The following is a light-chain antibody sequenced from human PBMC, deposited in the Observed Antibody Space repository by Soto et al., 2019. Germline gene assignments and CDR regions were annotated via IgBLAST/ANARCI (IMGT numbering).Light chain of an antibody. V-gene: IGKV3-11*01. CDR3: QQHSDWPRT. Sequence: EIVLTQSPATLSLSPGERATLSCRASQSVSSSLAWYQQKPGQAPRLLISDASNRATGIPARFSGSGSGTDFTLTISSLEPEEFAVYYCQQHSDWPRTFGQGTKVEIK. CDR2: DAS. J-gene: IGKJ1*01. CDR1: QSVSSS.